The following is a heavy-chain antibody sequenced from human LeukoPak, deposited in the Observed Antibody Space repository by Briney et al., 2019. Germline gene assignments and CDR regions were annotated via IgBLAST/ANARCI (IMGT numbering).Heavy chain of an antibody. Sequence: PSETLSLTCTVSGGSISSSSYYWGWIRQPPGKGLEWVSAISGSGGSTYYADSVKGRFTISRDNSKNTLYLQMNSLRAEDTAVYYCARGYDSSGYSYFDYWGQGTLVTVSS. V-gene: IGHV3-23*01. CDR2: ISGSGGST. D-gene: IGHD3-22*01. CDR1: GGSISSSSYY. CDR3: ARGYDSSGYSYFDY. J-gene: IGHJ4*02.